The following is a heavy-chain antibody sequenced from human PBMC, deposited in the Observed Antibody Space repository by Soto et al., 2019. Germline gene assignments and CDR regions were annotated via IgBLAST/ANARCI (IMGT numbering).Heavy chain of an antibody. CDR3: ARRQSYYDFWSGYEGKGYYYGMDV. J-gene: IGHJ6*02. Sequence: GGSLRLSCAASGFTFSDYYMSWIRQAPGKGLEWVSYISSSSSYTNYADSVKGRFTISRDNAKNSLYLQMNSLRAEDTAVYYCARRQSYYDFWSGYEGKGYYYGMDVWGQGTTVTVSS. D-gene: IGHD3-3*01. V-gene: IGHV3-11*06. CDR1: GFTFSDYY. CDR2: ISSSSSYT.